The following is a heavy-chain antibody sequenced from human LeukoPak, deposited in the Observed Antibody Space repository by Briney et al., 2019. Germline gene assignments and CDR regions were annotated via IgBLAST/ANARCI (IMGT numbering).Heavy chain of an antibody. CDR2: ISGSGDTT. CDR1: GFCFNTYD. V-gene: IGHV3-48*03. CDR3: ARAGGSGRYYYYYYGMDV. D-gene: IGHD3-16*01. J-gene: IGHJ6*02. Sequence: GGSLRLSCEASGFCFNTYDMSWVRQAPGKGLQWVSSISGSGDTTYYADSVKGRFTISRDNAKNSLYLQMNSLRAEDTAVYYCARAGGSGRYYYYYYGMDVRGQGTTVTVSS.